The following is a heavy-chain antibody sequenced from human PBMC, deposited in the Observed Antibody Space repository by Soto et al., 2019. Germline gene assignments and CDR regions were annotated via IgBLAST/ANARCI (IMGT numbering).Heavy chain of an antibody. CDR1: GFTFSSYG. CDR2: IWDDGSNN. J-gene: IGHJ3*02. CDR3: ASERVYPDAFDI. Sequence: PCRSLRVSCGAVGFTFSSYGMHWVRKAQGKGLEWVADIWDDGSNNYYADSVTGRFTISRDNSRKTLYLQMNSLRAEDTAVYYCASERVYPDAFDIWGQGTMVTVSS. V-gene: IGHV3-33*01. D-gene: IGHD6-6*01.